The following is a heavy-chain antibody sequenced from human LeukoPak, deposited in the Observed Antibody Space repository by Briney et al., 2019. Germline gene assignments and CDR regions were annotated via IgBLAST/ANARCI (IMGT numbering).Heavy chain of an antibody. D-gene: IGHD6-19*01. CDR1: GFTFSDYY. J-gene: IGHJ4*02. V-gene: IGHV3-11*01. CDR3: ARVEVGSSGWSVFDY. Sequence: GGSLRLSCAASGFTFSDYYMSWIRQAPGKGLEWVSYISSSGSTINYADSVKGRFTISRDNAKNSLYLQMNSLRAEDTAVYYCARVEVGSSGWSVFDYWGQGTLVTVSS. CDR2: ISSSGSTI.